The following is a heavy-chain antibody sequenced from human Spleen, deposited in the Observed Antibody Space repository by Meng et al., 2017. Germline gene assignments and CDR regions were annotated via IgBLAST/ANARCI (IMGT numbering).Heavy chain of an antibody. CDR1: GFTFSSYE. Sequence: GESLKISCAASGFTFSSYEMNWVRQAPGKGLEWVSYISSSGSTIYYADSVKGRFTISRDNAKNSLYLQMNSLRAEDTAVYYCARDPPNGDGYNLDYWGQGTVVTVSS. J-gene: IGHJ4*02. D-gene: IGHD5-24*01. V-gene: IGHV3-48*03. CDR3: ARDPPNGDGYNLDY. CDR2: ISSSGSTI.